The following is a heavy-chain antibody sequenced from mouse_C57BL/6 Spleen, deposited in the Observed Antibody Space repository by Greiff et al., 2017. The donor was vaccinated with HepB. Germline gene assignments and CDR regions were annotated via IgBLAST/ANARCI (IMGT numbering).Heavy chain of an antibody. CDR1: GFNIKDDY. D-gene: IGHD1-1*01. CDR3: TQANYYGSSYGY. V-gene: IGHV14-4*01. CDR2: IDPENGDT. Sequence: EVQLQQSGAELVRPGASVKLSCTASGFNIKDDYMHWVKQRPEQGLEWIGWIDPENGDTEYASKFQGKATITADTSSNTAYLQLSSLTSEDTAVDYCTQANYYGSSYGYWGQGTTLTVSS. J-gene: IGHJ2*01.